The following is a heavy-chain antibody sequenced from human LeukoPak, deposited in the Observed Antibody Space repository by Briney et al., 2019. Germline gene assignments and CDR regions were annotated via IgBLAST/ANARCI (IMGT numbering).Heavy chain of an antibody. CDR3: ASRGGSYYVFFDY. CDR2: IKQDRSEK. CDR1: GFTFTNYW. J-gene: IGHJ4*02. D-gene: IGHD1-26*01. V-gene: IGHV3-7*01. Sequence: GGSLRLSCAASGFTFTNYWMSWVRQAPGKGLELVANIKQDRSEKYYVDSVKGRFTISRDNAKNSLYLQMNSLRAEDTAVYYCASRGGSYYVFFDYWGQGTLVTVSS.